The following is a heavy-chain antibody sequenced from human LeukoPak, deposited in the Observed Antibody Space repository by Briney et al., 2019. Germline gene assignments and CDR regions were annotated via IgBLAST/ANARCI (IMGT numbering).Heavy chain of an antibody. Sequence: SETLSLTCTVSGGSISSSSYYWGWIRQPPGKGLEWIGSIYYSGSTYYNPSLKSRVHISVDKSKNQFSLKLSSVTAADTAVYYCARTHLNYYDSSGYKDHWGQGTLVTVSS. CDR3: ARTHLNYYDSSGYKDH. V-gene: IGHV4-39*01. D-gene: IGHD3-22*01. CDR1: GGSISSSSYY. CDR2: IYYSGST. J-gene: IGHJ4*02.